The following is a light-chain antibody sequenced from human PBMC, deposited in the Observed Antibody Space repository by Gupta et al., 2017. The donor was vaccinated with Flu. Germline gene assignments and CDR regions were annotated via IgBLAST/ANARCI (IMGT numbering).Light chain of an antibody. J-gene: IGLJ2*01. Sequence: RSYNIRSDYVYWYQQHPGTAPELLIYRNYQRPSGVPDRFSGSKSGTSASLTISGLRSEDEADYYCATWDDSLSSLVFGGGTKLTVL. CDR1: SYNIRSDY. V-gene: IGLV1-47*01. CDR3: ATWDDSLSSLV. CDR2: RNY.